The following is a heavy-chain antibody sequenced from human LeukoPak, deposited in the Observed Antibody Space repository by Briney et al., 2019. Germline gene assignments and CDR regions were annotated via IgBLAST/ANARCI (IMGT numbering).Heavy chain of an antibody. D-gene: IGHD6-13*01. CDR3: ASAPQLDYFDY. V-gene: IGHV4-59*01. CDR2: IYYSGST. Sequence: PSETLSLTCTVSGFFFTRYYCGCIRQPPGKGLEWIGYIYYSGSTNYNPSLKSRVTISVDTSKNQFSLKLSSVTAADTVVYLCASAPQLDYFDYWGQGTLVTVSS. J-gene: IGHJ4*02. CDR1: GFFFTRYY.